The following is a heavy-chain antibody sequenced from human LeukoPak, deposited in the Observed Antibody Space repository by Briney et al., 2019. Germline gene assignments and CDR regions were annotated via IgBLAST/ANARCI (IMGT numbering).Heavy chain of an antibody. D-gene: IGHD6-19*01. Sequence: ASVKVSCKASGYTFTSNGISWVRQAPGEGLEWMGWISAYNGTTKYVQKFQGRVTMTTDTSTSTAYMELRSLRSDDTAVYYCARETSSGSCDCWGQGTLVTVSS. CDR1: GYTFTSNG. V-gene: IGHV1-18*01. CDR3: ARETSSGSCDC. CDR2: ISAYNGTT. J-gene: IGHJ4*02.